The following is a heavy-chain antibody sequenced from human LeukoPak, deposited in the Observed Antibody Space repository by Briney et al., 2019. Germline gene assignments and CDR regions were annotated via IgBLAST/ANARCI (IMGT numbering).Heavy chain of an antibody. CDR2: INHSGST. V-gene: IGHV4-34*01. CDR1: GGSFSGYY. J-gene: IGHJ3*02. Sequence: SETLSLTCAVYGGSFSGYYWSWIRQPPGKGLEWIGEINHSGSTNYNPSLKSRVTISVDTSKNQFSLKLSSVSAADTAVYYCARPYSSGSRDAFDIWGQGTMVTVSS. CDR3: ARPYSSGSRDAFDI. D-gene: IGHD6-19*01.